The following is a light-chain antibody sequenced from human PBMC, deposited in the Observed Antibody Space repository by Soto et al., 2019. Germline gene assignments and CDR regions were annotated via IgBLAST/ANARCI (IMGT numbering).Light chain of an antibody. J-gene: IGKJ1*01. CDR1: QTISSW. V-gene: IGKV1-5*03. CDR3: QHYNRYSEA. CDR2: KAS. Sequence: DIEMTQSPSTLSGSVGDRVTIPCRASQTISSWLAWYQQKPGKAPKLLIYKASTLKSGVPSRGSGRGAGTECTRPISSLRPDDFATDDCQHYNRYSEAFGRGTKVDI.